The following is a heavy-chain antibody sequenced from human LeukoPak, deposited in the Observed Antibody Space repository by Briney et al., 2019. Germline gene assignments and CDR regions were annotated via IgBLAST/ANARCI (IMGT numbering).Heavy chain of an antibody. D-gene: IGHD3-3*01. CDR1: GFTFSNYA. J-gene: IGHJ4*02. Sequence: PGGSLRLSCAASGFTFSNYAMSWLRQTPGKGLEWVSTISAGGTNTHYADSVQGRFTISRDDSRNTLYLQMNSLRAEDTAVYYCAKDLAFWSGYGNRWGQGTLVTVSS. CDR2: ISAGGTNT. CDR3: AKDLAFWSGYGNR. V-gene: IGHV3-23*01.